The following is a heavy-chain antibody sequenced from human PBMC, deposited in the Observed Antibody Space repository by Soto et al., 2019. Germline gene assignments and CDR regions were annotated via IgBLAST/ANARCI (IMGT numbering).Heavy chain of an antibody. CDR2: ISDDGSST. D-gene: IGHD3-10*01. J-gene: IGHJ5*02. CDR3: AKEWGHYYGSGSYDP. Sequence: GSLRLSCAASGFTFSNHPMSWVRQAPGKGLEWVSAISDDGSSTYYADSVKGRFTISRDNSKNTLYVQMNSLRAEDTAVYYCAKEWGHYYGSGSYDPWGQGTRVTVSS. V-gene: IGHV3-23*01. CDR1: GFTFSNHP.